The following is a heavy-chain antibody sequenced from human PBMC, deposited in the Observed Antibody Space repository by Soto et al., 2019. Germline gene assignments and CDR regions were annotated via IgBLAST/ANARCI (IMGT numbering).Heavy chain of an antibody. J-gene: IGHJ4*02. V-gene: IGHV1-69*13. CDR3: AKTPPRTTATAYYFDS. D-gene: IGHD4-17*01. CDR1: GDTFTSSYT. Sequence: ASVKVSCKASGDTFTSSYTISWVRLAPGQGLKWMGGITPILDTTHYAQKFQDRDTITADESTNIAYMELSSLRSDDTTEYNSAKTPPRTTATAYYFDSWGPGTLVTVSS. CDR2: ITPILDTT.